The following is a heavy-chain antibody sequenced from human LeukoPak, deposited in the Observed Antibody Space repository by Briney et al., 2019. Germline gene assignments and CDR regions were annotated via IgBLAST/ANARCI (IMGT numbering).Heavy chain of an antibody. CDR1: GFTFSSYE. V-gene: IGHV3-48*03. CDR2: ISSSGSTI. J-gene: IGHJ4*02. D-gene: IGHD3-16*01. CDR3: ARVGIYYDYVWGSPVDY. Sequence: GGSLRLSCAASGFTFSSYEMNWVRQAPGKGLEWVSYISSSGSTIYYADSVKGRFTISRDNAKNSLYLQMNSLRAEHTAVYYCARVGIYYDYVWGSPVDYWGQGTLVTVSS.